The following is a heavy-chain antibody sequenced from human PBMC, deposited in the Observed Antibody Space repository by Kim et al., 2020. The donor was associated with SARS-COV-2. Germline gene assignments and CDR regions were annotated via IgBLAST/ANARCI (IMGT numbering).Heavy chain of an antibody. CDR1: GFTFSSYG. J-gene: IGHJ4*02. D-gene: IGHD6-13*01. Sequence: GGSLRLSCAASGFTFSSYGMHWVRQAPGKGLEWVAVIWYDGSNKYYADSVKGRFTISRDNSKNTLYLQMNSLRAEDTAVYYCARDLSIAAAGFDYWGQGTLVTVSS. CDR2: IWYDGSNK. V-gene: IGHV3-33*01. CDR3: ARDLSIAAAGFDY.